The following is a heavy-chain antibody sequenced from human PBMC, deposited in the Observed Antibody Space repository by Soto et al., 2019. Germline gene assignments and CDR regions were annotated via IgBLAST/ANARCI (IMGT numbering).Heavy chain of an antibody. V-gene: IGHV3-30*18. D-gene: IGHD3-22*01. CDR1: GFTFSSYG. CDR3: AKDLVKYYYDSSGYYRYGMDV. J-gene: IGHJ6*02. Sequence: GGSLRLSCAASGFTFSSYGMHWVRQAPGKGLEWVAVVSYDGSNKYYADSVKGRFTISRDNSKNTLYLQMNSLRAEDTAVYYCAKDLVKYYYDSSGYYRYGMDVWGQGTTVTVSS. CDR2: VSYDGSNK.